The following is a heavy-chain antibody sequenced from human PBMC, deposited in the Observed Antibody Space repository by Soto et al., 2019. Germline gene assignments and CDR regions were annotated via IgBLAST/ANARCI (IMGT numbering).Heavy chain of an antibody. V-gene: IGHV3-23*01. J-gene: IGHJ4*02. Sequence: GESLKISCAASGFTFSSYAMSWVRQAPGKGLEWVAANSGSGGSTYYADSVKGRFTISRDNSKKTLYLQMNSLRAEDTAVYYCANGNFGGIIANFDYWGQGILVTVSS. CDR3: ANGNFGGIIANFDY. D-gene: IGHD3-16*02. CDR2: NSGSGGST. CDR1: GFTFSSYA.